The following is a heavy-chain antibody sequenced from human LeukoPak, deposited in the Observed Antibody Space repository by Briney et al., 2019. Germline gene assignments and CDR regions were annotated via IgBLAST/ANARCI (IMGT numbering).Heavy chain of an antibody. CDR1: GFTFSSYW. D-gene: IGHD3-10*01. CDR3: ARDRGWAPFDY. J-gene: IGHJ4*02. V-gene: IGHV3-7*01. Sequence: GGSLRLSCAASGFTFSSYWMNWVRQAPGKGLEWVANIKQDGSEQYYVDSVKGRFTIPRDNAKNSLYLQMNSLRAEDTAVYYCARDRGWAPFDYWGQGTLVTVSS. CDR2: IKQDGSEQ.